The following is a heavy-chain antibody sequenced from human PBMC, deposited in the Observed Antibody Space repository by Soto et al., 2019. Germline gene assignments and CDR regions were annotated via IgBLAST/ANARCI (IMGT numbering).Heavy chain of an antibody. V-gene: IGHV3-48*03. CDR1: RFTFSTHE. CDR3: VRYCSTTLCNGVATRTFDY. D-gene: IGHD2-2*01. J-gene: IGHJ4*02. Sequence: PGGSLRLSCAASRFTFSTHEMSWVRQAPGKGLEWVSYISTSGSTVYYADSVKGRFTISRDNTRNSLYLQMNSLRDEDTALYYCVRYCSTTLCNGVATRTFDYWGQGTLVTVSS. CDR2: ISTSGSTV.